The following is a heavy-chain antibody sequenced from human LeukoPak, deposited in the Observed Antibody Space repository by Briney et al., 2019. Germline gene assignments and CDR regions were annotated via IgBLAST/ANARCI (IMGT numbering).Heavy chain of an antibody. Sequence: GGSLRLSCAASGLTFGDYNLNWFRQAPGKGLGWLSSISVRTSNYISQADSVRGRFTISRDNAKNSLYLQMNILRVEDTAVYYCARQRGYCSSGSCRGWFDPWGQGTLVTVSS. D-gene: IGHD2-15*01. J-gene: IGHJ5*02. CDR1: GLTFGDYN. CDR3: ARQRGYCSSGSCRGWFDP. CDR2: ISVRTSNYI. V-gene: IGHV3-21*01.